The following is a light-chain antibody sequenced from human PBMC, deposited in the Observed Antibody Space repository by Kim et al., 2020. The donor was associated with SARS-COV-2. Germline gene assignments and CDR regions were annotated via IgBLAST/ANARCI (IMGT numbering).Light chain of an antibody. CDR2: FDS. CDR3: QVWDSSGDHPV. Sequence: APGETARTTCGGDKIGAKSVHWDQQKTGQAPVLVIYFDSDRPSGIPERFSGSNSGNTATLTISRVEAGDEADYYCQVWDSSGDHPVFGTGTKVTVL. CDR1: KIGAKS. V-gene: IGLV3-21*04. J-gene: IGLJ1*01.